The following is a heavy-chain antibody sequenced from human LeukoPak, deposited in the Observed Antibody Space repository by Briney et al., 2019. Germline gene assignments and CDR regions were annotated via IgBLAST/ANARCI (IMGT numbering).Heavy chain of an antibody. CDR1: GGSISSHY. D-gene: IGHD6-19*01. J-gene: IGHJ5*02. V-gene: IGHV4-4*07. Sequence: SETLSLTCTVSGGSISSHYWSWIRQPAGKGLEWIGRIYTSGSTNYNPSLKSRVTMSVDTSKNQFSLKLSSVTAADTAVYYCARDKFRSASDYSSGWNWFDPWGQGTLVTVSS. CDR3: ARDKFRSASDYSSGWNWFDP. CDR2: IYTSGST.